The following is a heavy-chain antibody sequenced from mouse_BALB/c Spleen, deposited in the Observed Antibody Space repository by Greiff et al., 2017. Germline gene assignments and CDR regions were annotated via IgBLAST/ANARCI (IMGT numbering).Heavy chain of an antibody. CDR1: GFTFSSFG. D-gene: IGHD1-2*01. CDR3: ARGITTATWAY. CDR2: ISSGSSTI. Sequence: EVQGVESGGGLVQPGGSRKLSCAASGFTFSSFGMHWVRQAPEKGLEWVAYISSGSSTIYYADTVKGRFTISRDNPKNTLFLQMTSLRSEDTAMYYCARGITTATWAYWGQGTLVTVSA. J-gene: IGHJ3*01. V-gene: IGHV5-17*02.